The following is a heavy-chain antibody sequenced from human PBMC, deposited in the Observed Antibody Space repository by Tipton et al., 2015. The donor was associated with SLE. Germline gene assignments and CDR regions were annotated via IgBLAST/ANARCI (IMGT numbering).Heavy chain of an antibody. CDR2: ISSSGNYI. V-gene: IGHV3-21*04. J-gene: IGHJ3*01. Sequence: GSLRLSCAASGFSFSSYTLTWVRQAPGKGLEWVSSISSSGNYIYYADSLKGRFTISRDNAKNSVYLQMNSLSAEDTAVYYCVREKVDIWTRLFGFDVWGQGTVVRVSS. CDR3: VREKVDIWTRLFGFDV. D-gene: IGHD3/OR15-3a*01. CDR1: GFSFSSYT.